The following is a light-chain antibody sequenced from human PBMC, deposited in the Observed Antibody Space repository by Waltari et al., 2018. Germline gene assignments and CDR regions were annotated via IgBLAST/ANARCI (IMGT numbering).Light chain of an antibody. CDR1: QTISSY. CDR3: QQRNSHPYI. Sequence: DIQMTQSPSSLSASVGDRVTITCRASQTISSYLAWYQQKQGKVPKLLIYAASSLESGGPARFSGSGSGTEFTLTISSLQPEDFATNYCQQRNSHPYIFVQGTKVEIK. CDR2: AAS. V-gene: IGKV1-17*03. J-gene: IGKJ2*01.